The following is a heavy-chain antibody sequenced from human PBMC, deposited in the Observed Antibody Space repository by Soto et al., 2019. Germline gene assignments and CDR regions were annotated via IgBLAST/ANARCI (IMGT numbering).Heavy chain of an antibody. D-gene: IGHD5-12*01. J-gene: IGHJ4*02. CDR2: IIPIFGTA. CDR1: GGTFSSYA. CDR3: ARDTVVGATITSALDY. Sequence: QVQLVQSEAEVKKPGSSVKVSCKASGGTFSSYAISWVRQAPGQGLEWMGGIIPIFGTANYAQKFQGRVTITADESTSTAYMELSSLRSEDTAVYYCARDTVVGATITSALDYWGQGTLVTVSP. V-gene: IGHV1-69*01.